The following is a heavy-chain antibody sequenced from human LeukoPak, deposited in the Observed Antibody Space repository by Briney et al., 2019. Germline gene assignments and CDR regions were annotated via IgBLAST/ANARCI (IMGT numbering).Heavy chain of an antibody. CDR3: ARGGGYDWGAFDY. CDR1: GGSISSYY. Sequence: PSETLSLTCTVSGGSISSYYWSWIRQPPGKGLEWIGFISYSGSTGYRPSLKSRVTISVDTSKNQFSLKLSSVTAADTAVYYCARGGGYDWGAFDYWGQGTLVTVSS. D-gene: IGHD5-12*01. J-gene: IGHJ4*02. CDR2: ISYSGST. V-gene: IGHV4-59*01.